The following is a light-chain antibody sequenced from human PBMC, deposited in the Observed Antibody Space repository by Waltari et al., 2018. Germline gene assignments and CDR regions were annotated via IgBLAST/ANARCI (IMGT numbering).Light chain of an antibody. Sequence: QSALTQPASVSGSPGQSITISCTGTSSDVGGYNYVSWYQQHPGKAPKLMIYDVTIRPSGVSNRFSGSKSCYTASLTISGLQAEDEADYYCTSYTSSSTLVVFGGGTRLTVL. CDR3: TSYTSSSTLVV. CDR2: DVT. V-gene: IGLV2-14*01. CDR1: SSDVGGYNY. J-gene: IGLJ2*01.